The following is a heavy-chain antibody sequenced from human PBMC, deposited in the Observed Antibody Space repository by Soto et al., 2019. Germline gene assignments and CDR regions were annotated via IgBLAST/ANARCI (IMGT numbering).Heavy chain of an antibody. V-gene: IGHV4-34*01. J-gene: IGHJ4*02. D-gene: IGHD6-13*01. CDR2: INHSGST. Sequence: SETLSLTCAVYGGSFSGYYWSWIRQPPGKGLEWIGEINHSGSTNYNPSLKSRVTISVDTSKNQFSLKLRPVTAADTAVYYCASSRERIAAAGKDGDDDWGQGTRVTVSS. CDR1: GGSFSGYY. CDR3: ASSRERIAAAGKDGDDD.